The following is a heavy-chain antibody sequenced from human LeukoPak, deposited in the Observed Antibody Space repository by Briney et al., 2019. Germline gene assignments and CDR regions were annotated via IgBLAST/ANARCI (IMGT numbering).Heavy chain of an antibody. CDR1: GFTFSSYA. CDR2: ISGSGGST. CDR3: AKCQDIVVVPDPYFDY. J-gene: IGHJ4*02. Sequence: GGSLRLPCAASGFTFSSYAMSWVRQAPGKGLGWVSAISGSGGSTYYADSVKGRFTISRDNSKNTLYLQMNSLRAEDTAVYYCAKCQDIVVVPDPYFDYWGQGTLVTVSS. D-gene: IGHD2-2*01. V-gene: IGHV3-23*01.